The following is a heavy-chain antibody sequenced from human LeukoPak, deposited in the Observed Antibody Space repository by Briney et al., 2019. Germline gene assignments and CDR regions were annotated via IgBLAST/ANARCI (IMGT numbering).Heavy chain of an antibody. CDR1: GGSISSYC. D-gene: IGHD6-19*01. CDR2: ICASGST. Sequence: SETLSLTCTVSGGSISSYCWSWIRQPAGKGLEWIGRICASGSTNYHPSLKSRVTMSVDTSKNQFSLKLSSVTAADTAVYYCARANGIAVLYDYWGQGTLVTVSS. CDR3: ARANGIAVLYDY. V-gene: IGHV4-4*07. J-gene: IGHJ4*02.